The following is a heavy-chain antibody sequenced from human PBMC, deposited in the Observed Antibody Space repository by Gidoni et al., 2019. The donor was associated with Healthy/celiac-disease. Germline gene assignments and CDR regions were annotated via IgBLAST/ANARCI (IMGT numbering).Heavy chain of an antibody. V-gene: IGHV1-69*01. Sequence: QVQLVQSGAEVKKPWSSVKVSCKASGGTFRSYPISWVRQAPGQGLEWVGGIIPIFGTANYAQKFQGRVTITADESTSTAYMELSSLRSEDTAVYYCARGKKGSSSLQVVPYGMDVWGQGTTVTVSS. CDR2: IIPIFGTA. J-gene: IGHJ6*02. D-gene: IGHD6-6*01. CDR1: GGTFRSYP. CDR3: ARGKKGSSSLQVVPYGMDV.